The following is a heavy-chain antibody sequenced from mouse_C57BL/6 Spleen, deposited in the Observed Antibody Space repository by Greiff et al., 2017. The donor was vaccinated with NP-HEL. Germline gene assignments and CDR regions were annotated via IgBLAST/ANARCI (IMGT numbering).Heavy chain of an antibody. CDR3: ARDAYSNYVGGYFDV. Sequence: EVKLVESGPGLVKPSQSLSLTCSVTGYSITSGYYWNWIRQFPGNKLEWMGYISYDGSNNYNPSLKNRISITRDTSKNQFFLKLNSVTTEDTATYYCARDAYSNYVGGYFDVWGTGTTVTVSS. CDR2: ISYDGSN. J-gene: IGHJ1*03. CDR1: GYSITSGYY. V-gene: IGHV3-6*01. D-gene: IGHD2-5*01.